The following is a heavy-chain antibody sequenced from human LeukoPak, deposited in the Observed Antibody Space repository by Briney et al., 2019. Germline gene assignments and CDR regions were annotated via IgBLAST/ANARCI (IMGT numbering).Heavy chain of an antibody. V-gene: IGHV1-18*01. Sequence: AASVKVSCKASGYTLNNYGINWVRQAPGQGLECMGWISAHNGYTKYAQKVQGRVTLTTDTSTSTAYMELKSLKSDDTAIYYCARGGSFGTYWGQGTLVTVSS. CDR2: ISAHNGYT. D-gene: IGHD3-10*01. CDR1: GYTLNNYG. J-gene: IGHJ4*02. CDR3: ARGGSFGTY.